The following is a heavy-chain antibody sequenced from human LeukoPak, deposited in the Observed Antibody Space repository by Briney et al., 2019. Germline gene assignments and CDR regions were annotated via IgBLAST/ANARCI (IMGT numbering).Heavy chain of an antibody. V-gene: IGHV3-33*01. J-gene: IGHJ4*02. CDR2: IWYDGSNK. D-gene: IGHD3-10*01. CDR3: ARYGSGSYYNGVLDY. CDR1: GCTFSNYG. Sequence: PGGSLRLSCAESGCTFSNYGMHWVRQAPGKGLEWVAVIWYDGSNKYYADSVKGRFTISRDNSMNTLYLQMNSLRAEDTAVYYCARYGSGSYYNGVLDYWGQGTLVTVSS.